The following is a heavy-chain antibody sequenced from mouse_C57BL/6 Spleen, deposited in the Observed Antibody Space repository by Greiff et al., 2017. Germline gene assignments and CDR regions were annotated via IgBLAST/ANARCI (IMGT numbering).Heavy chain of an antibody. CDR1: GYSITSGYY. Sequence: EVKLQESGPGLVKPSQSLSLTCSVTGYSITSGYYWNWIRQFPGNKLEWMGYISYDGSNNYNPSLKTRISITRDTSKNQLFLKLNSVTTEDTATYYCAREPNYWYFDVWGTGTTVTVSS. CDR3: AREPNYWYFDV. CDR2: ISYDGSN. V-gene: IGHV3-6*01. J-gene: IGHJ1*03.